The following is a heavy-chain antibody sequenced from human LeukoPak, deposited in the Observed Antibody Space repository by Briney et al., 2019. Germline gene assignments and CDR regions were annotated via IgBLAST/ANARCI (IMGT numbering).Heavy chain of an antibody. CDR2: IYTSGSN. D-gene: IGHD3-3*01. CDR1: GGSISSYY. Sequence: SETLSLTCTVSGGSISSYYWSWIRQPAGKGLEWIGRIYTSGSNNYNPSLKSRVTMSVDTSKNQFSLKLSSVTAADTAVYYCARDHHYDFWSGYQYYFDYWGQGTLVTVSS. CDR3: ARDHHYDFWSGYQYYFDY. V-gene: IGHV4-4*07. J-gene: IGHJ4*02.